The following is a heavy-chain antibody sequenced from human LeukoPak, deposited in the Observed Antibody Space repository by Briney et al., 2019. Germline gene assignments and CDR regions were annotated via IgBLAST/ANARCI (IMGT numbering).Heavy chain of an antibody. D-gene: IGHD3-22*01. V-gene: IGHV4-31*03. CDR2: IYYSGST. J-gene: IGHJ6*02. CDR3: AREGRILASDYYYDSSGPPSYYGMDV. CDR1: GGSISSGGYY. Sequence: SETLSLTCTVSGGSISSGGYYWSWIRQHPGKGLEWIGYIYYSGSTYYNPSLKSRVTISVDTSKNQFSLKLSSVTAEDTAVYYCAREGRILASDYYYDSSGPPSYYGMDVWGQGTTVTVSS.